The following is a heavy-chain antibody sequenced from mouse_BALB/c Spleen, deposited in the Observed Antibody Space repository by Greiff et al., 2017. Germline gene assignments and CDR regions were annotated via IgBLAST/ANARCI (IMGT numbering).Heavy chain of an antibody. V-gene: IGHV14-3*02. Sequence: EVQLQQSGAELVRSGASVKLSCTASGFNIKDYYMHWVKQRPEQGLEWIGRIDPANGNTKYDPKFQGKATITADTSSNTAYLQLSSLTSEDTAVYYCARERGYYYAMDYWGQGTSVTVSS. J-gene: IGHJ4*01. CDR1: GFNIKDYY. CDR3: ARERGYYYAMDY. CDR2: IDPANGNT.